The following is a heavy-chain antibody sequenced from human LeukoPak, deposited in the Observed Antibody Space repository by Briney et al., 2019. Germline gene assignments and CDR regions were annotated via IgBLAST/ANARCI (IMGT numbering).Heavy chain of an antibody. CDR2: IRGSGGST. V-gene: IGHV3-23*01. CDR1: GFTFSSYA. J-gene: IGHJ4*02. Sequence: GGSLRLSCAASGFTFSSYAMSWVRHAPGKGLEWVSAIRGSGGSTYYADSVKGRFTISRDNSKNTLYLQMNSLRAEDTAVYYCAKPYDSSGYAMTFADYWGQGTLVTVSS. D-gene: IGHD3-22*01. CDR3: AKPYDSSGYAMTFADY.